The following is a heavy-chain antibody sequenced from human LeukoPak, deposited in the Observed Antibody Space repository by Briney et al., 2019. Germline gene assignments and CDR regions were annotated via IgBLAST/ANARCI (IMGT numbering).Heavy chain of an antibody. V-gene: IGHV3-30*18. CDR1: GFTFNNYG. CDR2: ISYDGSNK. CDR3: AKDSCSSSSCYREY. Sequence: PGRSLRLSCAASGFTFNNYGMHWVRQAPGKGLEWVAVISYDGSNKYYADSVKGRFTISRDNSKNTLYLQMNSLRAEDTAVYYCAKDSCSSSSCYREYWGERTLGTVSS. J-gene: IGHJ4*02. D-gene: IGHD2-2*02.